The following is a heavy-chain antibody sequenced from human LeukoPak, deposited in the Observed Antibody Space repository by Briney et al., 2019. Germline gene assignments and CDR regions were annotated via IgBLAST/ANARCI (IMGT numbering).Heavy chain of an antibody. D-gene: IGHD2-2*01. CDR2: IRSDGSDK. J-gene: IGHJ3*02. Sequence: GGSLRLSCAASGFMFSTYGMYWVRQAPGKGLEWVTFIRSDGSDKYYGDSVKGRFTISRDNSQNMLFLQMNSLRGDDTAVYYCAKGDWYCSSTTCYAGAFETWGQGTMVTVAS. CDR1: GFMFSTYG. V-gene: IGHV3-30*02. CDR3: AKGDWYCSSTTCYAGAFET.